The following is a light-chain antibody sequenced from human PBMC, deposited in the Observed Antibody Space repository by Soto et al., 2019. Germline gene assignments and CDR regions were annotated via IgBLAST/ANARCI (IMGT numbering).Light chain of an antibody. J-gene: IGLJ2*01. CDR3: CSYTATTTLVV. CDR2: NVS. CDR1: SSDVGSHNS. V-gene: IGLV2-14*01. Sequence: QSALTQPASVSGSPGQSITISCTGTSSDVGSHNSVSWYQQHPGKAPKLMIYNVSNRPSGVSNRFSGSKSGNTASLTISGLQAEDEDDYYCCSYTATTTLVVFGGGTKLTVL.